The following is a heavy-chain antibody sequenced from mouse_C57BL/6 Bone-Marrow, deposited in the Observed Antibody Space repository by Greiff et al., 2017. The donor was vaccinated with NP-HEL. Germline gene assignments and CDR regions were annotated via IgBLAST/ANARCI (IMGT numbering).Heavy chain of an antibody. Sequence: VQVVESGGDLVKPGGSLKLSCAASGFTFSSYGMSWVRQTPDKRLEWVATISSGGSYTYYPDSVKGRFTISRDNAKNTLYLQMSSLKSEDTAMYYCASTVVAFDYWGQGTTLTVSS. CDR3: ASTVVAFDY. J-gene: IGHJ2*01. V-gene: IGHV5-6*01. CDR2: ISSGGSYT. CDR1: GFTFSSYG. D-gene: IGHD1-1*01.